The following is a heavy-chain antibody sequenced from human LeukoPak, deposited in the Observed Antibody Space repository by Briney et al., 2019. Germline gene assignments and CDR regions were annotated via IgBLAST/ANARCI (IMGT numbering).Heavy chain of an antibody. CDR3: VKASFAGVIGTLDY. CDR2: MSGSGGRT. Sequence: GGSLRLSCAASGFTFRDSALAWVRQAPAKGLEWVSAMSGSGGRTYYAGSVKGRFTISRDNNKNTLYLQMNGLRAEDTAIYYCVKASFAGVIGTLDYWGQGTLVAVTS. J-gene: IGHJ4*02. D-gene: IGHD3-16*02. V-gene: IGHV3-23*01. CDR1: GFTFRDSA.